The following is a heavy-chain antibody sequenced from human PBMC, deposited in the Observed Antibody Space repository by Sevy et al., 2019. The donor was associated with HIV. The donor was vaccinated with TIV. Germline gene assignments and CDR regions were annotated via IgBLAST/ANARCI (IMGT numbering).Heavy chain of an antibody. Sequence: ASVKVSCKASGYTFTAYYIHWVRQAPGQGLEWMGRIHPKRGVTNYAQKFQGRVTMTRDTSMSTAYMELTRLTSDDTVVYYCAREESGDSSAYYYFYYGMDAWGQGTTVTVSS. CDR3: AREESGDSSAYYYFYYGMDA. V-gene: IGHV1-2*05. CDR2: IHPKRGVT. CDR1: GYTFTAYY. J-gene: IGHJ6*02. D-gene: IGHD3-22*01.